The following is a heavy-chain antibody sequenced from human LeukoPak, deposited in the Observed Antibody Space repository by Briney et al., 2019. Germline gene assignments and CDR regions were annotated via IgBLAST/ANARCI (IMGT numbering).Heavy chain of an antibody. CDR2: ISSSSSYI. J-gene: IGHJ6*03. CDR1: GFTFSSYS. CDR3: ARGYCSSTSCYTLLYYYYMDV. V-gene: IGHV3-21*01. Sequence: GGSLRLSCAASGFTFSSYSMNWVRQAPGKGLEWVSSISSSSSYIYYADSVKGRFTISRDNAKNSLYLQMNSLRAEDTAVYYCARGYCSSTSCYTLLYYYYMDVWGKGTTVTVSS. D-gene: IGHD2-2*02.